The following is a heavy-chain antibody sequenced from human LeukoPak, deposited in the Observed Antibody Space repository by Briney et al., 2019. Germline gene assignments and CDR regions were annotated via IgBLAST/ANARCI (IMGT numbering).Heavy chain of an antibody. D-gene: IGHD6-13*01. J-gene: IGHJ5*02. Sequence: PGGSLRLSCAASGFTFDIYAMTWVRQAPGKGLEWVANIKQDGSEKYYVDSVKGRFTISRDNAKNSLYLQMNSLRAEDTAVYYCARDGPYSSSWSEKDNWFDPWGQGTLVTVSS. V-gene: IGHV3-7*01. CDR3: ARDGPYSSSWSEKDNWFDP. CDR2: IKQDGSEK. CDR1: GFTFDIYA.